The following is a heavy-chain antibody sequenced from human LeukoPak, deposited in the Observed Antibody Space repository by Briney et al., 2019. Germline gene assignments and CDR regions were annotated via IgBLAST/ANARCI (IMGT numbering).Heavy chain of an antibody. Sequence: PGGALRLSCAASGFTFSDYYMSWIRQAPGKGLEWGSYISSSRSTIYYADSVKGRFTISRDNAKNSLYLQMNSLRAEDTAVYYCARVSGPTHFDYWGQGTLVTVSS. CDR2: ISSSRSTI. V-gene: IGHV3-11*04. CDR3: ARVSGPTHFDY. D-gene: IGHD3-10*01. J-gene: IGHJ4*02. CDR1: GFTFSDYY.